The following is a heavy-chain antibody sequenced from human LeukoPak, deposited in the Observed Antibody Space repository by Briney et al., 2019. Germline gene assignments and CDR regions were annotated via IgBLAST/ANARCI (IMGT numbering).Heavy chain of an antibody. V-gene: IGHV3-23*01. CDR2: ISGSGGST. J-gene: IGHJ4*02. CDR1: GFTFSSYA. D-gene: IGHD3-10*01. Sequence: GGSLRLSCAASGFTFSSYAMSWVRQAPGKGLEWVSVISGSGGSTYYADSVKGRFTISRDNSKITLYLQVNSLRAEDTAVYFCAKDSVYNYGSETYYFDYWGQGTLVTVSS. CDR3: AKDSVYNYGSETYYFDY.